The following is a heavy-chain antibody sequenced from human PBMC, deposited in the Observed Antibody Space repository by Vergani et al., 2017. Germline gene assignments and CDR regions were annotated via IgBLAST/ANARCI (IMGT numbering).Heavy chain of an antibody. CDR2: ISGSGGST. V-gene: IGHV3-23*01. CDR3: AKANPRNSGYDYLYYYHAMDV. D-gene: IGHD5-12*01. J-gene: IGHJ6*02. Sequence: EVQLLESGGDLVQPGGSLRLSCAASGFTFNHYAMNWVRQAPGKGLEWVSGISGSGGSTYYAGSVKGRFTISRDSSKKTLYLQMNSLSAGDAAVYYWAKANPRNSGYDYLYYYHAMDVWGQGTTVTVSS. CDR1: GFTFNHYA.